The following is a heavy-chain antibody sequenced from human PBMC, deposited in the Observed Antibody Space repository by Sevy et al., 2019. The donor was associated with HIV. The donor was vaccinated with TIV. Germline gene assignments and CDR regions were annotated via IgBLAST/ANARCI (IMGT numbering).Heavy chain of an antibody. CDR1: GFTFSSYA. J-gene: IGHJ6*02. CDR2: ISYDGSNQ. D-gene: IGHD6-19*01. Sequence: GGSLRLSCAASGFTFSSYAMHWVRQAPGKGLEWVAVISYDGSNQYYADSVKGRFTISRDNSKNTLYLQMNSLRAEDTAVYYCARASVAGTQYYYYGMDVWGQGTTVTVSS. V-gene: IGHV3-30-3*01. CDR3: ARASVAGTQYYYYGMDV.